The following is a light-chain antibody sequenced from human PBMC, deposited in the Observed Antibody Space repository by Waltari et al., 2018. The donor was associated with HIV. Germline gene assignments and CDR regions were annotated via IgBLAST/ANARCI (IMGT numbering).Light chain of an antibody. CDR3: QKYNSVPPWT. V-gene: IGKV1-27*01. CDR1: QGISNY. Sequence: DFQMTQSPASLSASVGDRVTITCRASQGISNYLAWYQQKPGKVPKFLIYGASTLQSGVPSRFSDSGSGTDFTLTISSLQPEDVATYYCQKYNSVPPWTFGQGTKVEIK. CDR2: GAS. J-gene: IGKJ1*01.